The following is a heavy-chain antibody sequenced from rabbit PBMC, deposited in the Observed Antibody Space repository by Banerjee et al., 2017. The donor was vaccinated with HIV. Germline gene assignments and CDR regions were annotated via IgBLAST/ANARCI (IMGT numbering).Heavy chain of an antibody. Sequence: QEELEESGGGLVKPEGSLTLTCKASGFSFSDRDVMCWVRQAPGKGLEWIACINTATGKPVYATWAKGRFTISTTSSTTVTLQMTSLTAADTATYFCARDGAGGSYFALWGPGTLVTVS. CDR2: INTATGKP. CDR1: GFSFSDRDV. CDR3: ARDGAGGSYFAL. V-gene: IGHV1S45*01. J-gene: IGHJ4*01. D-gene: IGHD8-1*01.